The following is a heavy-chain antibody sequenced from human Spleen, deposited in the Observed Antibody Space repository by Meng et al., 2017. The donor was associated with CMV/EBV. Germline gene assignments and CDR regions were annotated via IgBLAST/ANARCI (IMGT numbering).Heavy chain of an antibody. CDR2: ISYDGSNK. CDR3: ARPRGEYSSSFDY. Sequence: ASGFTFSSYAMHWVRQAPGKGLEWVAVISYDGSNKYYAYSVKGRFTISRDNSKNTLYLQMNSLRAEDTAVYYCARPRGEYSSSFDYWGQGTLVTVSS. CDR1: GFTFSSYA. V-gene: IGHV3-30*04. J-gene: IGHJ4*02. D-gene: IGHD6-6*01.